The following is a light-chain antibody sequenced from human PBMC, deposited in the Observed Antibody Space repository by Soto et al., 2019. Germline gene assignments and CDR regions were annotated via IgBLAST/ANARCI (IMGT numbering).Light chain of an antibody. CDR2: GAT. V-gene: IGKV1-39*01. CDR1: QSISGF. J-gene: IGKJ5*01. Sequence: DIQMTQSPASLSASVGDRVTITCRASQSISGFLSWFQQKPGKAPKLLIYGATTLQRGVPSRYSGSGSGTDFSLTITSRQPEDFATYYCQQSYRTPITFGQGTRLDI. CDR3: QQSYRTPIT.